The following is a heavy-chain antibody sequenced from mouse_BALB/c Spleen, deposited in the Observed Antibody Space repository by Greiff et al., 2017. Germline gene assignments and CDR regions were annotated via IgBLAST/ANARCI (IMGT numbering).Heavy chain of an antibody. CDR2: IYPGNGDT. Sequence: QVQLQQPGAELVKPGASVKMSCKASGYTFTSYNMHWVKQTPGQGLEWIGAIYPGNGDTSYNQKFKGKATVTADKSSSTAYMQLSSLTSEDSAVYDGARDYYGTLYYCAMDDWGQGTSVTVSS. V-gene: IGHV1-12*01. CDR3: ARDYYGTLYYCAMDD. J-gene: IGHJ4*01. D-gene: IGHD2-1*01. CDR1: GYTFTSYN.